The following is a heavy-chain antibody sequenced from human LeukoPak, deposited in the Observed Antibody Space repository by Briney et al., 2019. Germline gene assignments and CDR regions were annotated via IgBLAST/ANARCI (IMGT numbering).Heavy chain of an antibody. CDR3: AKGRTDYYDSSGFTFDP. Sequence: GGSLRLSCAASGFTFSSYWMHWVRQAPGKGLEWVSGISWNSGSIGYADSVKGRFTISRDNAKNSLYLQMNSLRAEDTALYYCAKGRTDYYDSSGFTFDPWGQGTLVTVSS. D-gene: IGHD3-22*01. V-gene: IGHV3-9*01. CDR2: ISWNSGSI. J-gene: IGHJ5*02. CDR1: GFTFSSYW.